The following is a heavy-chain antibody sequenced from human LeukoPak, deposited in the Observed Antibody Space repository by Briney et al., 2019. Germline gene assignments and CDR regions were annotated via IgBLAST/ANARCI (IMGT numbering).Heavy chain of an antibody. Sequence: PSETLSLTCAVYGGSFSGYYWSWIRQPPGKGLEWIGEINHSGSTNYNPSLKSRVTISVDTSKNQFSLKLSSVTAADTAVYYCARDTVVVAAEEDLLPLRYRYFDLWGRGTLVTVSS. D-gene: IGHD2-15*01. CDR3: ARDTVVVAAEEDLLPLRYRYFDL. J-gene: IGHJ2*01. V-gene: IGHV4-34*09. CDR1: GGSFSGYY. CDR2: INHSGST.